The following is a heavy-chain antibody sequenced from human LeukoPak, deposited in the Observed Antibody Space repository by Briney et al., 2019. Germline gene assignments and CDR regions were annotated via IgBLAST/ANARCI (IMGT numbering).Heavy chain of an antibody. Sequence: SETLSLTCAVYGGSFSGYYWSWIRQPPGKGLEWIGEINHSGSTNYNPSLKSRVTISVDTSKNQFSLKLSSVTAADTAVYYCARKGRAGYGYGYYFDYWGQGTLVTVSS. CDR3: ARKGRAGYGYGYYFDY. J-gene: IGHJ4*02. V-gene: IGHV4-34*01. D-gene: IGHD5-18*01. CDR2: INHSGST. CDR1: GGSFSGYY.